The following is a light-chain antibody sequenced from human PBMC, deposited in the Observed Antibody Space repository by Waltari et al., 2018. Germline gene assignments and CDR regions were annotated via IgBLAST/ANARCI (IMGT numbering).Light chain of an antibody. J-gene: IGLJ3*02. Sequence: QSVLTQPPSASATPGQRVTISCSGSFSNLGSNAVNWFQHLPGTAPKLLIYNNDQRPSGVPDRFSGSKSGTSASLAISGLQSEDEANYFCAAWDASLNGLWVFGGGTKLTVL. V-gene: IGLV1-44*01. CDR2: NND. CDR1: FSNLGSNA. CDR3: AAWDASLNGLWV.